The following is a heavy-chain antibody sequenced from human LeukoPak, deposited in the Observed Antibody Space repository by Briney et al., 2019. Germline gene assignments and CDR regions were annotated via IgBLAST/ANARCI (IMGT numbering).Heavy chain of an antibody. CDR3: ASPVREYYYDSSGYYDRFDY. J-gene: IGHJ4*02. Sequence: SVKVSCKASGGTFSSYAISWVRQAPGQGLEWMGRIIPILGIANYAQKFQGRVTITADKSTSTAYMELSSLRSEDTAVYYCASPVREYYYDSSGYYDRFDYWGQGTLATVSS. V-gene: IGHV1-69*04. CDR2: IIPILGIA. D-gene: IGHD3-22*01. CDR1: GGTFSSYA.